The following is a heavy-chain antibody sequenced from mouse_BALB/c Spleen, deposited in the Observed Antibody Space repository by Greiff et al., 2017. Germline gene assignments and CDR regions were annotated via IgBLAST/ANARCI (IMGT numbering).Heavy chain of an antibody. D-gene: IGHD1-1*01. V-gene: IGHV1S81*02. CDR3: ARRPSPYYGSSSYAMDY. Sequence: QVQLQQPGAELVKPGASVKLSCKASGYTFTSYWMHWVKQRPGQGLEWIGEINPSNGRTNYNEKFKSKATLTVDKSSSTAYMQLSSLTSEDSAVYYCARRPSPYYGSSSYAMDYWGQGTSVTVSS. CDR2: INPSNGRT. CDR1: GYTFTSYW. J-gene: IGHJ4*01.